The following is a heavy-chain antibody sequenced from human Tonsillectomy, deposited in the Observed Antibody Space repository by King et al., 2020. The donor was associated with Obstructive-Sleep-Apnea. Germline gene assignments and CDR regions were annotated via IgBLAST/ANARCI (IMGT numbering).Heavy chain of an antibody. CDR3: AERFGGSPFDP. CDR1: GGTFSTYA. D-gene: IGHD3-10*01. V-gene: IGHV1-69*04. J-gene: IGHJ5*02. CDR2: IIPVLGIA. Sequence: QLVQSGTEVKKPGSSVKVSCKASGGTFSTYAISWLRQAPGQGLEWMGRIIPVLGIANYAQKIQGRVTITADKSTSTVYMELSSLKSEDTAVYYCAERFGGSPFDPGGQGTLVTVPS.